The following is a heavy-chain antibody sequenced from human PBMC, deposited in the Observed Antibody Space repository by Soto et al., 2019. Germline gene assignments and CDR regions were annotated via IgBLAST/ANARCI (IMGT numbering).Heavy chain of an antibody. CDR2: VHYSGNT. Sequence: TSETLSLTCTVSGGSISSRYYWGWIRQPPGKGLEWIGNVHYSGNTNYNPSLQSRVTMSVDTSKNQISLKLSSVTAADTAVYYCARHSLATQPGDYWGQGTRVTVSS. CDR3: ARHSLATQPGDY. V-gene: IGHV4-39*01. J-gene: IGHJ4*02. D-gene: IGHD5-12*01. CDR1: GGSISSRYY.